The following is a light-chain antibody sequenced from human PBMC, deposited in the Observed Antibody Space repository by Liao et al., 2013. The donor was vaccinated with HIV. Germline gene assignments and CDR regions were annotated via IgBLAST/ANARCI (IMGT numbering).Light chain of an antibody. J-gene: IGLJ1*01. CDR1: NIGRKT. V-gene: IGLV3-21*01. Sequence: SYVLTQPPSVSVAPEETATITCGGDNIGRKTVHWYQQKPGQAPLLVIYYDTDRPSGVPERFSGSNSGNTATLTISRVEPGDEADYYCQLWDSSSDHPYVFGTGTQVTVL. CDR2: YDT. CDR3: QLWDSSSDHPYV.